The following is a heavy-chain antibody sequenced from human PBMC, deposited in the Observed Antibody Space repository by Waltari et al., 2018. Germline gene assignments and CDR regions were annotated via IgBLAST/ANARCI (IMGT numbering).Heavy chain of an antibody. V-gene: IGHV3-7*01. CDR2: IRQDGSEK. J-gene: IGHJ4*02. D-gene: IGHD3-10*01. Sequence: ETHLVESGGGLVKPGGSLRLSCAASGFTFSSDCMTWVRQVPGKGLEWVANIRQDGSEKYYVDSVKGRFTISRDNAKNSLYLQMNSLKADDTAVYYCARSGSTEFDSWGQGTLVTVSS. CDR3: ARSGSTEFDS. CDR1: GFTFSSDC.